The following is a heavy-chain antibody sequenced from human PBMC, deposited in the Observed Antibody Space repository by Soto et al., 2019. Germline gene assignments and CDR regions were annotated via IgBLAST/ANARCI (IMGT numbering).Heavy chain of an antibody. D-gene: IGHD2-2*01. V-gene: IGHV3-48*01. CDR1: GFTFSSYS. Sequence: EVQLVESGGGLVQPGGSLRLSCAASGFTFSSYSMNWVRQAPGKGLEWVSYISSSSSTIYYADSVKGRFTISRDNAKNSLYLQMNSLRAEDTAVYYCAREAVVVPAAENQVYYYYYYMDVWGKGTTVTVSS. CDR2: ISSSSSTI. CDR3: AREAVVVPAAENQVYYYYYYMDV. J-gene: IGHJ6*03.